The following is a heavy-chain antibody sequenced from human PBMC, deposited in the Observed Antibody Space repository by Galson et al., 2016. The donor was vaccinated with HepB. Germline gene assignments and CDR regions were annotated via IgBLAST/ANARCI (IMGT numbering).Heavy chain of an antibody. J-gene: IGHJ4*02. D-gene: IGHD2-15*01. CDR3: AKDGGFCRDATCYYRNS. CDR2: ITGSGGWI. Sequence: SLRLSCAASGFTFSSYAMSWVRQAPGKGLEWVSTITGSGGWIKYADSVKGRLITSRDNSKNTLYLQLNSLRAEDTAVYYCAKDGGFCRDATCYYRNSWGQGTLVTVSS. V-gene: IGHV3-23*01. CDR1: GFTFSSYA.